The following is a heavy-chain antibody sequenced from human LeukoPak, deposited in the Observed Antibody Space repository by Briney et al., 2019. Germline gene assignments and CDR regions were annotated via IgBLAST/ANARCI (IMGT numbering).Heavy chain of an antibody. CDR2: ISAYNGNT. J-gene: IGHJ4*02. D-gene: IGHD3-10*01. CDR1: GYTFTSYG. Sequence: ASVKVSCKASGYTFTSYGISWVRQAPGQGLEWMGWISAYNGNTNYAQKLQGRVTMTRDTSISTAYMELSRLRSDDTAVYYCARDERITMVRGVSHFDYWGQGTLVTVSS. CDR3: ARDERITMVRGVSHFDY. V-gene: IGHV1-18*01.